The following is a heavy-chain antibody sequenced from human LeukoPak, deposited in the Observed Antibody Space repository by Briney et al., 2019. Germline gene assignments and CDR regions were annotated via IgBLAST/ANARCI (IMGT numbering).Heavy chain of an antibody. CDR2: IYYSGST. CDR1: GGSVSSGSYY. CDR3: ARIQWLVRFDY. D-gene: IGHD6-19*01. Sequence: SETLSLTCTVSGGSVSSGSYYWSWIRQPPGKGLEWIGYIYYSGSTNYNPSPKSRVTISVDTSKNQFSPKLSSVTAADTAVYYCARIQWLVRFDYWGQGTLVTVSS. V-gene: IGHV4-61*01. J-gene: IGHJ4*02.